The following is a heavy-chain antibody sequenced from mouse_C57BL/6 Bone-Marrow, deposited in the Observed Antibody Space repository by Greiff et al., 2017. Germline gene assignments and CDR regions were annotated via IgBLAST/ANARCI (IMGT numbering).Heavy chain of an antibody. V-gene: IGHV1-72*01. Sequence: VQLQQSGAELVKPGASVKLSCKASGYTFTSYWMPWVKQRPGRGLEWIGRIDPNSGCTKYNEKFKSKVTLTVDKPSSTAYMQRRRMTSEDSAVYYCERIDYYSSSYAMDYWGQGTSVTVSS. D-gene: IGHD1-1*01. CDR2: IDPNSGCT. J-gene: IGHJ4*01. CDR3: ERIDYYSSSYAMDY. CDR1: GYTFTSYW.